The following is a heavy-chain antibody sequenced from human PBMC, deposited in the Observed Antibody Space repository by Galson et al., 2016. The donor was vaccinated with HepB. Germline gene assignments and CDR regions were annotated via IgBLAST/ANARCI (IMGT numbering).Heavy chain of an antibody. CDR3: ARGPEGGSWGY. J-gene: IGHJ4*01. CDR1: GYRFTSYG. Sequence: SVKVSCKASGYRFTSYGISWVRQAPGQGLEWMGWISAYNGHTNYALKLQGRLTMTTDTSTTTASMELRSLRSDDTAVYYCARGPEGGSWGYWGQGTLVTVSS. CDR2: ISAYNGHT. V-gene: IGHV1-18*01. D-gene: IGHD3-16*01.